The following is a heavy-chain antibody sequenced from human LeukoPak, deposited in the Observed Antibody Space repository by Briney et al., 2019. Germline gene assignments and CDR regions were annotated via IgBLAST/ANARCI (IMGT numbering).Heavy chain of an antibody. CDR1: GGSISSYY. Sequence: SETLSITCTVSGGSISSYYWSWIRQPPGKGLEWIGYIYYSGSTNYNPSLKSRVTISVDTSKNQFSLKLSSVTAADTAVYYCARELGDYAPLFGYWGQGTLVTASS. V-gene: IGHV4-59*01. J-gene: IGHJ4*02. CDR3: ARELGDYAPLFGY. CDR2: IYYSGST. D-gene: IGHD4-17*01.